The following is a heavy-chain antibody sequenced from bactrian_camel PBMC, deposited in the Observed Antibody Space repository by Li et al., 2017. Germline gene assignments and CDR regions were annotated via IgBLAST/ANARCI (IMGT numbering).Heavy chain of an antibody. V-gene: IGHV3S36*01. CDR1: GYTYDNLFC. Sequence: DVQLVESGGGSVQPGGSLTLSCRAVGYTYDNLFCVAWFRRAPGKGLEWVSTINSAGGSTYYADSVKGRFAISRDNAKNTLYLRLDVLKTEDTAMYYCAVGPDGGAWYGTGYWGQGTQVTVS. CDR2: INSAGGST. CDR3: AVGPDGGAWYGTGY. J-gene: IGHJ4*01. D-gene: IGHD6*01.